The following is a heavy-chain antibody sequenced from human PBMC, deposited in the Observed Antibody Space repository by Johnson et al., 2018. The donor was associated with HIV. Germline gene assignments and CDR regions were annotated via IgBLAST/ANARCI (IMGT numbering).Heavy chain of an antibody. CDR2: ISGGGGST. V-gene: IGHV3-23*04. Sequence: VQLVESGGGLVQPGGSLRLSCAASGFTFSTYAMSWVRQAPGRGLEWVSAISGGGGSTYYADSVKGRFTISRDNAKNSLYLQMNSLRAEDTAVYYCARDPYYDFLTGPRDAFDIWGQGTMVTVSS. D-gene: IGHD3-9*01. CDR1: GFTFSTYA. CDR3: ARDPYYDFLTGPRDAFDI. J-gene: IGHJ3*02.